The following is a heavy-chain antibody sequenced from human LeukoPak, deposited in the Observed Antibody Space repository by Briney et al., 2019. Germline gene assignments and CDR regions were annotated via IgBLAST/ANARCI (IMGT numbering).Heavy chain of an antibody. CDR1: VYTFTSYG. D-gene: IGHD6-19*01. V-gene: IGHV1-18*01. CDR2: ISAYNGNT. Sequence: ASVKVSCKAPVYTFTSYGISWVRPAPGQGLEWMGWISAYNGNTNYAQKLQGRVTMTTDTSTSTAYMELRSLRSDDTAVYYCARDLPTDPGYSSVWGQGTLVTVSS. CDR3: ARDLPTDPGYSSV. J-gene: IGHJ4*02.